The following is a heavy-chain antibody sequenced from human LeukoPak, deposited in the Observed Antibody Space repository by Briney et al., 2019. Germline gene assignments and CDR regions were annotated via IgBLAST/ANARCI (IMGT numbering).Heavy chain of an antibody. J-gene: IGHJ3*02. D-gene: IGHD3-22*01. CDR1: GFTFSSYS. V-gene: IGHV3-21*01. CDR2: ISSSSSYI. CDR3: ASPYDSNAFDI. Sequence: PGGSLRLSCAASGFTFSSYSMNWVRQAPGKGLEWVSSISSSSSYIYYADSVKGRFTISRDTSKNTLYLQMNTLRAEDTAVYYCASPYDSNAFDIWGQGTMVTVSS.